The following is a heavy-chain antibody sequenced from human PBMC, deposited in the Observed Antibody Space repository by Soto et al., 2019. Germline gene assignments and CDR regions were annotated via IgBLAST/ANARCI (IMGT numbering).Heavy chain of an antibody. V-gene: IGHV4-39*01. CDR3: ARQRGYYDFWSGYYYYYYGMDV. Sequence: SETLSLTCTVSGGSISSSSYYWGWIRQPPGKGLEWIGSIYYSGSTYYNPSLKSRVTISVDTSKNQFSLKLSSVTAADTAVYYCARQRGYYDFWSGYYYYYYGMDVWGQGTTVTSP. J-gene: IGHJ6*02. D-gene: IGHD3-3*01. CDR2: IYYSGST. CDR1: GGSISSSSYY.